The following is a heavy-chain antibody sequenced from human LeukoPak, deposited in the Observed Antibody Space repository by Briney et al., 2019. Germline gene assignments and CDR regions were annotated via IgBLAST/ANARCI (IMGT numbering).Heavy chain of an antibody. J-gene: IGHJ3*01. V-gene: IGHV4-59*01. D-gene: IGHD3-10*02. Sequence: SETLSLTCSVSGGSISGFYGSWIRQPPGKGLEGIGYIYYSGSTNYNPSLKSRVTISVDTSKNQLSLKLSSVTAADTAVYYCARIGLFSGYGTCYLGRDAFDVWGQGTMVTVSS. CDR3: ARIGLFSGYGTCYLGRDAFDV. CDR1: GGSISGFY. CDR2: IYYSGST.